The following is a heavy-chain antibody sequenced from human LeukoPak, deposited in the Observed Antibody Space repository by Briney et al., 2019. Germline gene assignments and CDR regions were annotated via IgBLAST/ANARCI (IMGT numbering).Heavy chain of an antibody. CDR2: INHNGNVN. CDR3: ARGGGLDV. J-gene: IGHJ6*02. Sequence: GGSLRLSCAASGFTFSSYWMHWARQAPGKGLEWAASINHNGNVNYYVDSVKGRFTISRDNAKNSLYLQMSNLRAEDTAVYFCARGGGLDVWGQGATVTVSS. V-gene: IGHV3-7*03. CDR1: GFTFSSYW. D-gene: IGHD3-16*01.